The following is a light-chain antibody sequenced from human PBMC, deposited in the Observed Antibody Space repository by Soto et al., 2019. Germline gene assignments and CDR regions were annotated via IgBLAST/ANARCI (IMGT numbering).Light chain of an antibody. J-gene: IGKJ1*01. CDR3: QHYNSYRT. CDR2: DVS. Sequence: DVHMTHSPSTLSASVLYRVTITCRASQSINNLLAWYQQKPGKAPKFLIYDVSTLESGVPSRFSGSGSGTEFTLTISSLQPDDFATYYCQHYNSYRTFGQGTKVDIK. CDR1: QSINNL. V-gene: IGKV1-5*01.